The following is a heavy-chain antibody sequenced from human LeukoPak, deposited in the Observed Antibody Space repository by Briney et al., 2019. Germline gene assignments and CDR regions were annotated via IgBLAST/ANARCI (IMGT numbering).Heavy chain of an antibody. CDR1: GFTFSTYW. D-gene: IGHD2-21*01. J-gene: IGHJ4*02. CDR2: ISWNSGSI. CDR3: AKGTPLVD. Sequence: SGGSLRLSCVVSGFTFSTYWMSWVRQAPGKGLEWVSGISWNSGSIGYADSVKGRFTISRDNAKNSLYLQMNSLRAEDTALYYCAKGTPLVDWGQGTLVTVSS. V-gene: IGHV3-9*01.